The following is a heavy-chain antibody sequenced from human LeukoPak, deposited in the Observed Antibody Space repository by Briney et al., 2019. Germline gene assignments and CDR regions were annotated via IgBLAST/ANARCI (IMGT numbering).Heavy chain of an antibody. J-gene: IGHJ4*02. D-gene: IGHD5-12*01. CDR3: AKPRRGLYSGYDYYFDY. CDR2: ISGSGGST. V-gene: IGHV3-23*01. Sequence: PGGSLRLSCAASGFTFSSYAMSWVRQAPGKGLEWVSAISGSGGSTYYADSVKGRFTISRDNSKNTLYLQMNSLRAEDTAVYYCAKPRRGLYSGYDYYFDYWGQGTLVTVSS. CDR1: GFTFSSYA.